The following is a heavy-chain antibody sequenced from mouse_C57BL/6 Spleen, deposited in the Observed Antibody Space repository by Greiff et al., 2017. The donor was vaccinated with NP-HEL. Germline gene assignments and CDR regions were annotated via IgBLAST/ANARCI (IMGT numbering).Heavy chain of an antibody. V-gene: IGHV1-81*01. J-gene: IGHJ1*03. D-gene: IGHD1-1*01. CDR2: IYPRSGNT. CDR3: ARSDGSSTNWYFDV. Sequence: VKLQESGAELARPGASVKLSCKASGYTFTSYGISWVKQRTGQGLEWIGEIYPRSGNTYYNEKFKGKATLTADKSSSTAYMELRSLTSEDSAVYFCARSDGSSTNWYFDVWGTGTTVTVSS. CDR1: GYTFTSYG.